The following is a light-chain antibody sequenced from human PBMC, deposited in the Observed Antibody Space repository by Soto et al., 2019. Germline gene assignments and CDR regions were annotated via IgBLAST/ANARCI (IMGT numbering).Light chain of an antibody. Sequence: QSALTPPASVSGSPGQAITLACTGTSSDVGSYNLVSWYQLHPGKAPKLMIYEGTKRPSGVSNRFSGSTSGSTASLTISGLQAEDEADYYCCSYAGSSSYVVFGGGTKLTVL. CDR3: CSYAGSSSYVV. J-gene: IGLJ2*01. CDR2: EGT. CDR1: SSDVGSYNL. V-gene: IGLV2-23*01.